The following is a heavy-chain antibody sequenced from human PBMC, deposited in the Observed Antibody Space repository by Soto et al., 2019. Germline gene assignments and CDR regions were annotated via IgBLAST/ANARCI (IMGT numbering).Heavy chain of an antibody. D-gene: IGHD4-17*01. V-gene: IGHV4-31*02. CDR2: IYYSGST. J-gene: IGHJ5*02. Sequence: TSEPLCVTWTVSGGSIISGVYYCSWISQHPGKGLEWIGYIYYSGSTYYNPSLKSRVTISIDTSKNQFSLKLTSVTAADTAMYYCARHRGEGMTTVVTERWCDPWGQGTLVTVS. CDR3: ARHRGEGMTTVVTERWCDP. CDR1: GGSIISGVYY.